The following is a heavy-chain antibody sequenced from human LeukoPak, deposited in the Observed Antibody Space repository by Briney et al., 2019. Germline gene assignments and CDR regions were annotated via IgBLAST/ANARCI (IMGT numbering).Heavy chain of an antibody. CDR1: GFSFSSYW. V-gene: IGHV3-7*01. D-gene: IGHD6-13*01. Sequence: PGGSLRLSCAASGFSFSSYWMTWVRQAPGKGLEWVANIKQDGSEKYFVDSVKGRFTISRDNAKNSLYLQMKSLRAEDTAVYYCARGPSSSWGDAFDIWGQGTVVTVSS. CDR2: IKQDGSEK. J-gene: IGHJ3*02. CDR3: ARGPSSSWGDAFDI.